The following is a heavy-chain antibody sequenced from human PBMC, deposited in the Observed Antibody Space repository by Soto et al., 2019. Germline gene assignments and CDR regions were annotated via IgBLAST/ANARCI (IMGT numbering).Heavy chain of an antibody. J-gene: IGHJ4*02. V-gene: IGHV6-1*01. D-gene: IGHD6-13*01. CDR2: TYYRSKWYN. Sequence: PSQTLSLTCAISGDSVSSNSAAWNWIRQSPSRGLEWLGRTYYRSKWYNDYAVPVNSRITINPDTSKNQFSLQLNSVTPEDTAVYYCARDRSRSWYGVEANIDYWGQGTLVTVSS. CDR1: GDSVSSNSAA. CDR3: ARDRSRSWYGVEANIDY.